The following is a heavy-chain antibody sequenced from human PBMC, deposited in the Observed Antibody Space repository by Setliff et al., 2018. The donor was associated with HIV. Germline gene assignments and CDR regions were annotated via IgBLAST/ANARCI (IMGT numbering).Heavy chain of an antibody. V-gene: IGHV1-2*02. J-gene: IGHJ5*02. CDR2: INPKSGDT. D-gene: IGHD1-1*01. CDR1: GYMFTDYY. Sequence: GASVKVSCKASGYMFTDYYIHWVRQAPGQGLEWMGWINPKSGDTKYGQSFQGRVTMTRDTSISTAYMNLSGLRFEDTAVYYCARAKATRQARPTNCFDPWGQGTLVAVSS. CDR3: ARAKATRQARPTNCFDP.